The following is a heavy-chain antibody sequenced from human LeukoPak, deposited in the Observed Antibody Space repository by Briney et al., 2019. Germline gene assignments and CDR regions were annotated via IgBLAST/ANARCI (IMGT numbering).Heavy chain of an antibody. Sequence: PSETLSLTCTVSGGXISSSSYYWGWIRQPPGKGLEWIGSIYYSGSTYYNPSLKSRVTISVDTSKNQFSLKLSSVTAADTAVYYCASAPYDAFDIWGQGTMVTVSS. CDR2: IYYSGST. J-gene: IGHJ3*02. V-gene: IGHV4-39*01. CDR1: GGXISSSSYY. CDR3: ASAPYDAFDI.